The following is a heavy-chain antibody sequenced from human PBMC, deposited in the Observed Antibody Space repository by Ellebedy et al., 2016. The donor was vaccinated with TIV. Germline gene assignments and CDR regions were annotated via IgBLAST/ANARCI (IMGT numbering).Heavy chain of an antibody. CDR2: INAGNGNT. CDR3: ARDPNGVIVYFDY. D-gene: IGHD3-16*02. CDR1: GYTFTSYA. Sequence: ASVKVSCKASGYTFTSYAMHWVRQAPGQRLEWMGWINAGNGNTKYSQKFQGRVTMTRDTSTSTVYMELSSLRSEDTAVYYCARDPNGVIVYFDYWGQGTLVTVSS. J-gene: IGHJ4*02. V-gene: IGHV1-3*01.